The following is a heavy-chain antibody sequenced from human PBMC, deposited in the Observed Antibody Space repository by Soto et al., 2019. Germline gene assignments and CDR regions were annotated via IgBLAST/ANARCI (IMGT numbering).Heavy chain of an antibody. V-gene: IGHV3-30*03. CDR3: ARDSDHYDSSGSVDY. J-gene: IGHJ4*02. D-gene: IGHD3-22*01. CDR2: ISYDGSNR. CDR1: GFTFSSYG. Sequence: GGSLRLSCAASGFTFSSYGIHWVRQAPGKGPEWVAVISYDGSNRHYADSVKGRFTISRDNSKNTLYLQMNSLRAEDTAVYYCARDSDHYDSSGSVDYWGQGTLVTVSS.